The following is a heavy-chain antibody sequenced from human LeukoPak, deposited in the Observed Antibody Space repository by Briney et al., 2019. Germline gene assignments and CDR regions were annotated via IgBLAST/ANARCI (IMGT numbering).Heavy chain of an antibody. J-gene: IGHJ4*02. CDR3: ARKDNWNYGTVGVFDY. Sequence: GGSLRLSCAASGFTFSSYAMSWVRQAPGKGLEWVSAISGSAGTTYYADSVKGRFTISRDNSKNTLYLQMISLRAEDTAVYYCARKDNWNYGTVGVFDYWGQGTLVTVSS. V-gene: IGHV3-23*01. D-gene: IGHD1-7*01. CDR1: GFTFSSYA. CDR2: ISGSAGTT.